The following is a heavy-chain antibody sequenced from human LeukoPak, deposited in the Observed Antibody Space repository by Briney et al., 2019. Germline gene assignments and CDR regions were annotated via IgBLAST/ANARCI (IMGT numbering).Heavy chain of an antibody. CDR1: GGSFSGYY. CDR2: IYYSGST. D-gene: IGHD3-10*01. Sequence: SETLSLTCAVYGGSFSGYYWSWIRQPPGKGLEWIGYIYYSGSTNYNPSLKSRVTISVDTSKNQFSLKLSSVTAADTAVYYCARGRGYLSLDAFGIWGQGTMVTVSS. CDR3: ARGRGYLSLDAFGI. V-gene: IGHV4-59*01. J-gene: IGHJ3*02.